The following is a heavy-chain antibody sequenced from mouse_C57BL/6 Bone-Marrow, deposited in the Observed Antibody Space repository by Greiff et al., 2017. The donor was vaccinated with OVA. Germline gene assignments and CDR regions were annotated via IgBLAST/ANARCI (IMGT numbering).Heavy chain of an antibody. CDR3: ARRSYDYDQDFDY. CDR1: GYTFTDHT. V-gene: IGHV1-78*01. CDR2: IYPRDGST. Sequence: VKLMESDAELVKPGASVKISCKVSGYTFTDHTIHWMKQRPEQGLEWIGYIYPRDGSTKYNEKFKGKATLTADKSSSTAYMQLNSLTSEDSAVYFCARRSYDYDQDFDYWGQGTTLTVSS. J-gene: IGHJ2*01. D-gene: IGHD2-4*01.